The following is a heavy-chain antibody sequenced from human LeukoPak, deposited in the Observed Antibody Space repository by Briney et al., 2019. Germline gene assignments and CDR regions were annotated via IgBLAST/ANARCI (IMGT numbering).Heavy chain of an antibody. CDR1: GGSISSGDYY. Sequence: SQTLSLTCTVSGGSISSGDYYWSWIRQPPGKGLEWIGYTYYSGSTYYNPSLKSRVTISVDTSKNQFSLKLSSVTAADTAVYYCAREATDEERLFDPWGQGTLVTVSS. V-gene: IGHV4-30-4*01. J-gene: IGHJ5*02. D-gene: IGHD1-26*01. CDR2: TYYSGST. CDR3: AREATDEERLFDP.